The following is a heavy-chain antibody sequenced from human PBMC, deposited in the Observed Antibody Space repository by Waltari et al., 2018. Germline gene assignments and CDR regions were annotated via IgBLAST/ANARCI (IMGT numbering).Heavy chain of an antibody. J-gene: IGHJ6*02. CDR1: GGSFSGYF. V-gene: IGHV4-34*01. D-gene: IGHD3-10*01. Sequence: QVQLQQWGAGLLKPSATLSLTCAVYGGSFSGYFWSWIRQSPGKVLEWIGQINRDGSNKFNPSLKSRVAMSVDTIKSQISLRLSSVTAADAAVYYCARVGDYHGSGRFGLDVWGQGTRVTVSS. CDR3: ARVGDYHGSGRFGLDV. CDR2: INRDGSN.